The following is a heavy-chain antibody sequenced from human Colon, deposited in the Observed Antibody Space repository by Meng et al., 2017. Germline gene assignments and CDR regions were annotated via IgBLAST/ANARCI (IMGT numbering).Heavy chain of an antibody. CDR2: ISSSSSYI. CDR3: ARDYYYDSSGYRLYYFDY. Sequence: GGSLRLSCAASGFTFSSYSMNWVRQAPGKGLEWVSSISSSSSYIYYADSVKGRFTISRDNAKNSLYLQMNSQRAEDTAVYYCARDYYYDSSGYRLYYFDYWGQGTLVTVSS. V-gene: IGHV3-21*01. D-gene: IGHD3-22*01. J-gene: IGHJ4*02. CDR1: GFTFSSYS.